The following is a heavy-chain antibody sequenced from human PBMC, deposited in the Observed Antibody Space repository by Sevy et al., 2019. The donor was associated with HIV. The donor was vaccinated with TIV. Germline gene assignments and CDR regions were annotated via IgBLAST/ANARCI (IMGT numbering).Heavy chain of an antibody. V-gene: IGHV3-21*01. J-gene: IGHJ4*02. CDR3: ARGPLWECFDY. D-gene: IGHD3-10*01. CDR1: GFTFSRYT. CDR2: ITSPSGYT. Sequence: GGSLRLSCSASGFTFSRYTMNWVRQAPGKGLEWVSSITSPSGYTYYADSMKGRFTISRDNAKNSLYLQMNSLTADDTAVYYCARGPLWECFDYWGQGALVTVSS.